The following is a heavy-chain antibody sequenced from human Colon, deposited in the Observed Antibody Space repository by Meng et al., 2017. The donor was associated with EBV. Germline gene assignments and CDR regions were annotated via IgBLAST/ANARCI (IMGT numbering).Heavy chain of an antibody. J-gene: IGHJ5*02. CDR1: GGSISSGGFY. Sequence: QVQLQESGPGLVKPSQTLSRTCTVSGGSISSGGFYWSWIRQHPGKGLEWIGYIYYSGSTYYNPSLRSRVAISIDTSKNQFSLKLTSVTAADTAVYFCARTTYGDYNWFDPWGQGTLVTVSS. CDR2: IYYSGST. V-gene: IGHV4-31*03. D-gene: IGHD4-17*01. CDR3: ARTTYGDYNWFDP.